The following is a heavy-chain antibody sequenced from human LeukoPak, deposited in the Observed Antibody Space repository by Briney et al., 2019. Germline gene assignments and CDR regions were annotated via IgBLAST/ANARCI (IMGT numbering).Heavy chain of an antibody. Sequence: SETLSLTCAVSGGSISSSNWWSWVRQPPGKGLEWIGEIYHSGSTNYNPSLKSRVTISVDKSKNQFSLKLSSVTAADTAVYYCAKLAVAEYYYYYYYMDVWGKGTTVTVSS. CDR3: AKLAVAEYYYYYYYMDV. D-gene: IGHD6-19*01. V-gene: IGHV4-4*02. CDR1: GGSISSSNW. CDR2: IYHSGST. J-gene: IGHJ6*03.